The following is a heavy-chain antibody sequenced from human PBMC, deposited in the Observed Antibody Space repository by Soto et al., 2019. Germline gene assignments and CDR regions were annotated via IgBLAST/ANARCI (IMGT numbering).Heavy chain of an antibody. Sequence: SETLSLTCAVSGGSISSSNWWSWVRQPPGKGLEWIGEIYHSGSTNYNPSLKSRVTISVDKSKNQFSLKLSSVTAADTAAYYCARVGLLWFGESHFDPWGQGTLVTVSS. J-gene: IGHJ5*02. CDR3: ARVGLLWFGESHFDP. D-gene: IGHD3-10*01. CDR2: IYHSGST. CDR1: GGSISSSNW. V-gene: IGHV4-4*02.